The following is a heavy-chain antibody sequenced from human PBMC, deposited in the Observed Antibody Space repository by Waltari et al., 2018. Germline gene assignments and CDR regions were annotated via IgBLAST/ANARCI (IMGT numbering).Heavy chain of an antibody. J-gene: IGHJ6*02. CDR3: AKAAYYDSSGYSEYYYYYYGMDV. V-gene: IGHV3-23*01. CDR1: GFTFSSYA. Sequence: EVQLLESGGGLVQPGGSLRLSCAASGFTFSSYAMSWVRQAPGKGLEWVSAISGSGGSTYYADSGKGRFTISRDNSKNTLYLQMNSLRAEDTAVYYCAKAAYYDSSGYSEYYYYYYGMDVWGQGTTVTVSS. D-gene: IGHD3-22*01. CDR2: ISGSGGST.